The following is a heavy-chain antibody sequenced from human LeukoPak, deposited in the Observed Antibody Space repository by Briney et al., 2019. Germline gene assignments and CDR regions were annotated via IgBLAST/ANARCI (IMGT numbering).Heavy chain of an antibody. D-gene: IGHD5-18*01. CDR2: IYYSGST. CDR3: ARVDTAMVTPFPIDI. J-gene: IGHJ3*02. V-gene: IGHV4-39*07. CDR1: GGSISSSSYY. Sequence: SETLSLTCTVSGGSISSSSYYWGWIRQPPGKGLEWMGSIYYSGSTYYNPSLKSRVTISVDTSKNQFSLKLSSVTAADTAVYYCARVDTAMVTPFPIDIWGQGTMVTVSS.